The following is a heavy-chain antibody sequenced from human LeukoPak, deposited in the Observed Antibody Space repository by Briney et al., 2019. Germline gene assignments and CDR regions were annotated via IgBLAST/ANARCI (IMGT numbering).Heavy chain of an antibody. D-gene: IGHD5-18*01. CDR1: GGSISSYY. CDR2: IYYSGST. CDR3: ARVLNQVDTAMAYFDY. V-gene: IGHV4-59*08. Sequence: PSETLSLTCTVSGGSISSYYWSWIRQPPGKGLEWIGYIYYSGSTNYNPSLKSRVTISVDTSKNQFSLKLSSVTAADTAVYYCARVLNQVDTAMAYFDYWGQGTLVTVSS. J-gene: IGHJ4*02.